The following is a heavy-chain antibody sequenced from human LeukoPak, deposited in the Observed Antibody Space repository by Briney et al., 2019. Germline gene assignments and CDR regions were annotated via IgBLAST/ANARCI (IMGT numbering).Heavy chain of an antibody. V-gene: IGHV1-69*05. J-gene: IGHJ4*02. CDR2: IIPIFGTA. CDR3: ARRSANYYNADF. Sequence: ASVKVSCKASGGTFSSYAISWVRQAPGQGLEWMGGIIPIFGTANYAQKFQGRVTITTDESTNTAYMELRSLRSDDTAVYYCARRSANYYNADFWGQGTMVTVSS. D-gene: IGHD3-10*01. CDR1: GGTFSSYA.